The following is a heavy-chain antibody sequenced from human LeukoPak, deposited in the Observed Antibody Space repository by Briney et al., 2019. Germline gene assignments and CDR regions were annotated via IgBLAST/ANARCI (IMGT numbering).Heavy chain of an antibody. CDR1: GGSISSGGYY. J-gene: IGHJ6*02. Sequence: PSETLSLTCTVSGGSISSGGYYWSWIRQHPGKGLEWIGYIYYSGSTYYNPSLKSRVTISVDTSKNQFSLKLSSVTAADTAVYYCARDDGTTHYYYGMDVWGQGTTVTVSS. CDR3: ARDDGTTHYYYGMDV. CDR2: IYYSGST. D-gene: IGHD1-1*01. V-gene: IGHV4-31*03.